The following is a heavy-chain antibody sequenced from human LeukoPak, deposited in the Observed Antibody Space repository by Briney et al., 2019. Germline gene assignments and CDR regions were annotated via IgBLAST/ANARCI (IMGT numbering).Heavy chain of an antibody. D-gene: IGHD1-26*01. Sequence: SSETLSLTCTVSGFSVTNYYWAWIRQPVGKGLEWIGRMYISGSTNYNPSLKSRVTISIDKTKNQFSLKLRSVTAADTAVYYCARDYLVGAPLDSWGQGTLVTVSP. CDR2: MYISGST. J-gene: IGHJ4*02. V-gene: IGHV4-4*07. CDR1: GFSVTNYY. CDR3: ARDYLVGAPLDS.